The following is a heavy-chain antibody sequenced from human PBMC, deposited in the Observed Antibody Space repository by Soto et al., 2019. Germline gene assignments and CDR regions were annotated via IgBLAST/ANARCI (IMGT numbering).Heavy chain of an antibody. J-gene: IGHJ4*02. V-gene: IGHV3-30*18. CDR3: VQDRYYDSSGYYPSY. CDR1: GFIFSTSG. Sequence: QVQLVESGGGVVQPGRSLRLSCAASGFIFSTSGMHWVRQAPGKGLEWVAVISYDGRDILYADSVKGRFTISRADSKNTLYLQMNSLRAEDTAMYYCVQDRYYDSSGYYPSYWGQGTPVTVSS. CDR2: ISYDGRDI. D-gene: IGHD3-22*01.